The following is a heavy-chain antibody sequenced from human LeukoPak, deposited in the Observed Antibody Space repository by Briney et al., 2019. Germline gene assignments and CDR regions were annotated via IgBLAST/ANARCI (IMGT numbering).Heavy chain of an antibody. V-gene: IGHV1-2*02. D-gene: IGHD5-12*01. CDR1: GYTFTGYY. CDR2: INPNSGGT. J-gene: IGHJ4*02. CDR3: ARKAMVANRYDY. Sequence: GASVKVSCKASGYTFTGYYMHWVRQAPGQGLEWMGWINPNSGGTNYAQKFQGRVTMTRDTSISTVYMELSRLRSDDTAVYYCARKAMVANRYDYWGQGTLVTVSS.